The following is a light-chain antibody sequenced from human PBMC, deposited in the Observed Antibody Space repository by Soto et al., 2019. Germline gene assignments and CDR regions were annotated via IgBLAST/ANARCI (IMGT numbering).Light chain of an antibody. CDR3: QQYGDFPWT. J-gene: IGKJ1*01. CDR1: QPVSSNY. V-gene: IGKV3-20*01. Sequence: QSPGTLSSSPGERAALSCGGRQPVSSNYLGWYQQKPGQAHKLLISAAYGRPTGVHDRFSGSGSGTEFTLTIERLESEDFAVYFCQQYGDFPWTFGQGTKVDIK. CDR2: AAY.